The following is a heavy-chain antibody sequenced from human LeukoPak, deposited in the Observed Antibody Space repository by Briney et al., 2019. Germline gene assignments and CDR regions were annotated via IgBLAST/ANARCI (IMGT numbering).Heavy chain of an antibody. Sequence: GGSLRLSCAASGFTFSRYAMNWVRQVPGKGLEWVSSITSSSTYMFYADSVKGRFTISRDNAQNSLYLQINSLRAEDTAVYYCARDPYSGRYGDYYYYYMDVWGKGTTVTISS. D-gene: IGHD1-26*01. CDR1: GFTFSRYA. CDR2: ITSSSTYM. V-gene: IGHV3-21*01. CDR3: ARDPYSGRYGDYYYYYMDV. J-gene: IGHJ6*03.